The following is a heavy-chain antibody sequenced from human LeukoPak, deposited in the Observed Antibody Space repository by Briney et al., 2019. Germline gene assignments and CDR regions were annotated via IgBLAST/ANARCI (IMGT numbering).Heavy chain of an antibody. J-gene: IGHJ4*02. D-gene: IGHD3-22*01. CDR1: GGSISSSSYY. Sequence: SETQSLTCTVSGGSISSSSYYWGWIRQPPGKGLEWIGSIYYSGSTYYNPSLKSRVTISVDTSKNQFSLKLSSVTAADTAVYYCARAPLGYYDSSGYYYRANFYYFDYWGQGTLVTVSS. V-gene: IGHV4-39*07. CDR3: ARAPLGYYDSSGYYYRANFYYFDY. CDR2: IYYSGST.